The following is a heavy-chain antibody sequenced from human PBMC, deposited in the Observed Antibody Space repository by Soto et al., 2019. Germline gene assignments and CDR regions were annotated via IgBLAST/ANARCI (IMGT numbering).Heavy chain of an antibody. J-gene: IGHJ4*01. CDR1: GGSISSGGYY. V-gene: IGHV4-31*03. CDR2: ISYSGST. CDR3: ARGVLH. Sequence: QVQLQESGPGLVQPSQTLSLTCTVSGGSISSGGYYWSWIRQHPGTGLEWIGHISYSGSTYYTTSPXRXXTISVDTSRTQFSLIVTSVTDADKAVYYCARGVLHWGQGTLVTVSS.